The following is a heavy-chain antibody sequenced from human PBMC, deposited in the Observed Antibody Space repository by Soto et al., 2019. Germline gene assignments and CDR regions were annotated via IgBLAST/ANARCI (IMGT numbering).Heavy chain of an antibody. Sequence: SQTLSLTCAISGDSVSSNRAAWNWIRQSPSRGLEWLGRTYYRSKWYNDYAVSVKSRITINPDTSKNKFSLQLNSVTPEDTAVYYCATGMLIRGHHYMDVGGQGTSVTVSS. V-gene: IGHV6-1*01. J-gene: IGHJ6*03. CDR1: GDSVSSNRAA. D-gene: IGHD3-10*01. CDR2: TYYRSKWYN. CDR3: ATGMLIRGHHYMDV.